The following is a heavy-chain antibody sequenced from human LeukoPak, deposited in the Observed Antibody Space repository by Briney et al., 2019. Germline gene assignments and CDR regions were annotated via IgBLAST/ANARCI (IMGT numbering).Heavy chain of an antibody. J-gene: IGHJ5*02. CDR3: AGSPYSSSPYNWFDP. CDR2: IYYSGST. Sequence: SETLSLTCTVSGGSISSYYWSWIRQPPGKGLEWIGYIYYSGSTGSNPSLKSRVTISVDTSKNQFSLKLSSVTAAGTAVYYCAGSPYSSSPYNWFDPWGQGTLVTVSS. V-gene: IGHV4-59*08. CDR1: GGSISSYY. D-gene: IGHD6-6*01.